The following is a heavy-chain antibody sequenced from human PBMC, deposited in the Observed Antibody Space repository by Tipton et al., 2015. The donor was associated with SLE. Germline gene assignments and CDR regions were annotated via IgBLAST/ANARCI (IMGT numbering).Heavy chain of an antibody. V-gene: IGHV4-34*01. CDR2: IDDSGST. CDR3: ARCSSGWYNILYYYMDV. Sequence: TLSLTCTVSGGSFSGFYWNWIRQPPGKGLEWIGEIDDSGSTNYNPSLKSRVTISLDTSTNQFSLKLNSVTAADTAVYYCARCSSGWYNILYYYMDVWGKGTTVTVSS. CDR1: GGSFSGFY. D-gene: IGHD6-19*01. J-gene: IGHJ6*03.